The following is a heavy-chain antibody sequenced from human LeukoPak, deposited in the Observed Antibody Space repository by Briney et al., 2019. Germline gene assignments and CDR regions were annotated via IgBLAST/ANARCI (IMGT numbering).Heavy chain of an antibody. CDR3: ARDIGDCSSLSCYNHYYYMDV. D-gene: IGHD2-2*02. CDR1: GFTFSSYS. Sequence: GGSLRLSCAASGFTFSSYSMSWVRQAPGKGLEWVANIKQDGSEKYYVDSVKGRFTISRDNAKNSLYLQMNSLRDEDTAVYYCARDIGDCSSLSCYNHYYYMDVWGKGTTVTVSS. CDR2: IKQDGSEK. J-gene: IGHJ6*03. V-gene: IGHV3-7*01.